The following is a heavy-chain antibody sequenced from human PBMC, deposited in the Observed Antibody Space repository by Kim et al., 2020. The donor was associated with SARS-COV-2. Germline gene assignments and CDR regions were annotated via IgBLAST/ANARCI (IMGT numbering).Heavy chain of an antibody. Sequence: SETLSLTCTVSGDSITSYFWGWIRQTPGKGLEWIGYIYHSGSTKYNPSLKSRVIISVDTSKNQFFLNLSLMTAADTAVYYCTRVVAAVDDYFDPWGQGT. CDR3: TRVVAAVDDYFDP. CDR1: GDSITSYF. V-gene: IGHV4-59*13. J-gene: IGHJ5*02. D-gene: IGHD2-2*01. CDR2: IYHSGST.